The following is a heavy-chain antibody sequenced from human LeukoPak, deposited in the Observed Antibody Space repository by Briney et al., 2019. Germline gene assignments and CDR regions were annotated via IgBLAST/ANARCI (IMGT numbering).Heavy chain of an antibody. CDR3: ARFLQYSGSSSHYPDS. CDR1: GGSINNYY. CDR2: IYYTGGST. J-gene: IGHJ4*02. Sequence: SETLSLTCTVSGGSINNYYWSWIRQPPGKGLEWIAYIYYTGGSTNYNPSLKSRVTISVDTSNNQFSLKLNSVTAADTAVYYCARFLQYSGSSSHYPDSWGQGTLVTVSS. V-gene: IGHV4-59*01. D-gene: IGHD3-22*01.